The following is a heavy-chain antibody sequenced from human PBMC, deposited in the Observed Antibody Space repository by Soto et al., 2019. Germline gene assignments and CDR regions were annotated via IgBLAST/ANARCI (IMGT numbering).Heavy chain of an antibody. CDR3: ARVYPYYDILTGYYSWTLFDY. D-gene: IGHD3-9*01. Sequence: SETLSLTCAVYGGSFSGYYWSWIRQPPGKGLEWIGEINHSGSTNYNPSLKSRVTISVDTSKNQFSLKLSSVTAADTAVYYCARVYPYYDILTGYYSWTLFDYWGQGTQVTSPQ. CDR1: GGSFSGYY. CDR2: INHSGST. V-gene: IGHV4-34*01. J-gene: IGHJ4*02.